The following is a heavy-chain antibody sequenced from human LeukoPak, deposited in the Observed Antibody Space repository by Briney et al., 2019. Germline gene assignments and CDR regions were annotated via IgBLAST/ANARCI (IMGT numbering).Heavy chain of an antibody. CDR1: GYTFTAYY. CDR2: INPNSGGT. Sequence: ASVKVSCKASGYTFTAYYLHWVRQAPGQGLEWMGWINPNSGGTNYAQKFQGRVTMTRDTAISTAYMDLRGLTSDDTAVYYCARHMDYSTIGDYWGQGTLVIVSS. J-gene: IGHJ4*02. D-gene: IGHD6-13*01. CDR3: ARHMDYSTIGDY. V-gene: IGHV1-2*02.